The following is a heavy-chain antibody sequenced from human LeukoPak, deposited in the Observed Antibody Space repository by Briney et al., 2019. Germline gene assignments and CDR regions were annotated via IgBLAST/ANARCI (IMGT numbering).Heavy chain of an antibody. Sequence: SETLSLTCAVYGGSFSGYYWTWIRQPPGKGLEWIGYTYTSGNTNYNPSLKSRVTISVDTSKNQFSLKLSSVTAADTAVYYCAREPRDGYNYWYFGLWGRGTLVTVSS. D-gene: IGHD5-24*01. CDR1: GGSFSGYY. V-gene: IGHV4-59*01. CDR3: AREPRDGYNYWYFGL. CDR2: TYTSGNT. J-gene: IGHJ2*01.